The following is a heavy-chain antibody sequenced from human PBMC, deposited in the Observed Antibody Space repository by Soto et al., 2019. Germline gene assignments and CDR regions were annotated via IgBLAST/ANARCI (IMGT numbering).Heavy chain of an antibody. Sequence: EVQLVESGGGLVQPGGSLRLSCAASGFTFSSYWMHWVRQAPGKGLVWVSRTNTDGSTTNYADSVKGRFIISRDNSKNTLYLQMNSLRAEDSAVYCCATAGSYRFDYWGQGTLVTASS. J-gene: IGHJ4*02. CDR1: GFTFSSYW. CDR3: ATAGSYRFDY. V-gene: IGHV3-74*01. CDR2: TNTDGSTT. D-gene: IGHD3-10*01.